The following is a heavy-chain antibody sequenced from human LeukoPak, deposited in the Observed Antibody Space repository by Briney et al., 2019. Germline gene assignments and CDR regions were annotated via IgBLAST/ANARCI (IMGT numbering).Heavy chain of an antibody. V-gene: IGHV3-49*03. J-gene: IGHJ4*02. CDR2: IRSKAYGGTT. CDR3: TRAHDYGDFPFGY. D-gene: IGHD4-17*01. CDR1: GFTFGDYA. Sequence: GRSLRLSCTASGFTFGDYAMSRFRQAPGKGLEWVGFIRSKAYGGTTEYAASVKGRFTISRDDSKSIAYLQMNSLKTEDTAVYYCTRAHDYGDFPFGYWGQGTLVTVSS.